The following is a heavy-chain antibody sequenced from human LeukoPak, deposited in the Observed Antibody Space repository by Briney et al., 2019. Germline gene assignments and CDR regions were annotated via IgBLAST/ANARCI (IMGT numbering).Heavy chain of an antibody. Sequence: GESLKISCKGSGYSFTDYWIAWVRQLPGKGLEWMGIIYPGDSDTRYSPSFQAQVTISADNSISTAYLPWTSLKASNTAMYYCARRYDNTGYYVYWGQGTPVTVSS. D-gene: IGHD3-22*01. CDR1: GYSFTDYW. V-gene: IGHV5-51*01. CDR2: IYPGDSDT. J-gene: IGHJ4*02. CDR3: ARRYDNTGYYVY.